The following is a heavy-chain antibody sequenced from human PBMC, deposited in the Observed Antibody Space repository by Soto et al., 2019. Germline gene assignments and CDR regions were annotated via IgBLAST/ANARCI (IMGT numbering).Heavy chain of an antibody. D-gene: IGHD1-26*01. CDR2: IYPGRST. J-gene: IGHJ5*02. CDR3: ARGYSPALGAPWARVNWFDP. V-gene: IGHV4-4*02. CDR1: SGSITTPNW. Sequence: KPSETLSLTCAVSSGSITTPNWWSWVRQPPGKGLEWIGEIYPGRSTNYNPSLKSRVTMSVDTSRNQLSLNLTSVTAADTAVYYCARGYSPALGAPWARVNWFDPWGQGTLVTVSS.